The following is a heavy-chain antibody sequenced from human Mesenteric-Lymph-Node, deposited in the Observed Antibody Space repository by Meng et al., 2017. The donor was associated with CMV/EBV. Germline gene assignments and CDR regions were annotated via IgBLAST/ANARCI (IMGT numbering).Heavy chain of an antibody. V-gene: IGHV3-23*01. CDR2: IGGSGGST. J-gene: IGHJ4*02. Sequence: GESLKISCAASGFTFTNYAMTWVRQAPGKGLEWVSVIGGSGGSTYYADSVKGRFIISRDDSKNTVYLQMNSLGAEDTALYFCAKGSIASCYTQADYWGQGTLVTVSS. CDR1: GFTFTNYA. D-gene: IGHD2-2*02. CDR3: AKGSIASCYTQADY.